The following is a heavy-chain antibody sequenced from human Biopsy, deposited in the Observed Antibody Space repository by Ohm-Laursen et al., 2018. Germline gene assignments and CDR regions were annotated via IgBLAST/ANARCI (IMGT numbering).Heavy chain of an antibody. CDR2: LTWNSGTI. Sequence: SLRLSCSASGFIFADYAMHWIRQGPGKGLEWVAGLTWNSGTIAYAGSVRGRFTISRDNAKNSLYLQMNNLTSEDTALYYCVRSLRNYDFLDSWGQGTLVSVSS. V-gene: IGHV3-9*01. CDR1: GFIFADYA. CDR3: VRSLRNYDFLDS. J-gene: IGHJ4*02. D-gene: IGHD3-16*01.